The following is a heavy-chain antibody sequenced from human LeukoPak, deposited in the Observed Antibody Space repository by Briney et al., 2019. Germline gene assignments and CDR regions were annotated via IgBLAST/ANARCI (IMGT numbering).Heavy chain of an antibody. CDR2: ISYSGST. Sequence: PSETLSLTCTVSGGSISDYYWSWIRQPPGKGPEWIGYISYSGSTKYNPSLKSRVTISLDTSKNQFSLKLSSVTSADTAVYYCARGEAAIDYWGQGTLVTVSS. D-gene: IGHD6-13*01. V-gene: IGHV4-59*01. CDR3: ARGEAAIDY. J-gene: IGHJ4*02. CDR1: GGSISDYY.